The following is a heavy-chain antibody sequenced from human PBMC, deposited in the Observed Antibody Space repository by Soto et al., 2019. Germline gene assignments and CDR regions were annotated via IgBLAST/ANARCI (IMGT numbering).Heavy chain of an antibody. V-gene: IGHV1-69*02. CDR2: VIPMVGMS. J-gene: IGHJ4*02. D-gene: IGHD3-10*01. Sequence: QVQLVQSGAEVKKPGSSVKVSCTASGGTFNFYSISWVRQAPGQGLEWVGRVIPMVGMSEYAQKFQGRGTLTADKSTSTAYMNLRSLRSEDTAVYYCATNYGSGSAHFDYWGQGPLVTV. CDR1: GGTFNFYS. CDR3: ATNYGSGSAHFDY.